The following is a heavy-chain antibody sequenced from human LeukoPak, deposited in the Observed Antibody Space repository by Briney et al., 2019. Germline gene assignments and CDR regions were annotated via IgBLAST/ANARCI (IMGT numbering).Heavy chain of an antibody. CDR1: GFTFSSYS. Sequence: GGSLRLSCAASGFTFSSYSMNWVRQAPGKGLEWVSSISSSSSYIYYADSVKGRFTISRDNAKNSLYLQMNSLRAEDTAVYYCASDLEIVVVKAPYYYYGMDVWGQGTTVTVSS. CDR3: ASDLEIVVVKAPYYYYGMDV. D-gene: IGHD3-22*01. V-gene: IGHV3-21*01. J-gene: IGHJ6*02. CDR2: ISSSSSYI.